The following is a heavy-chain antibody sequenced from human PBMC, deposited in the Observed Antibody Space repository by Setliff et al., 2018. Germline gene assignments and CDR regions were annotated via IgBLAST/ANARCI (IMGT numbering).Heavy chain of an antibody. J-gene: IGHJ4*02. D-gene: IGHD5-18*01. Sequence: SETLSLTCAVSGDSISSGNWWSWVRQPPEKGLEWIGEINHSGSTNYNPSLKSRVSISVDTSKNQFSLKVFSVTAADTAVYYCARLPPLHTPMALTFDYWGQGILVTVSS. V-gene: IGHV4-4*02. CDR1: GDSISSGNW. CDR2: INHSGST. CDR3: ARLPPLHTPMALTFDY.